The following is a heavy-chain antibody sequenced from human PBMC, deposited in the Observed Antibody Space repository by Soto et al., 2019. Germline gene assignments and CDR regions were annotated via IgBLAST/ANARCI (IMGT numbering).Heavy chain of an antibody. D-gene: IGHD2-2*01. CDR3: ARDGSSTAHWIDP. V-gene: IGHV4-31*03. Sequence: PSETMSLTCTASGDGIYNGGYYCTWSRQHPGKGLEWIEYIYHTGKTYYNPSLESRVTMSVDTSKNQFSLKLASVTAADTAVYYCARDGSSTAHWIDPLGQGTLVTVSS. CDR2: IYHTGKT. J-gene: IGHJ5*02. CDR1: GDGIYNGGYY.